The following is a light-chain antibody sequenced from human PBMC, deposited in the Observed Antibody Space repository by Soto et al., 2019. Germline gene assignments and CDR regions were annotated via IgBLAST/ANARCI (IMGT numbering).Light chain of an antibody. CDR1: SSNIGSNT. CDR3: AACNDSLNGYV. J-gene: IGLJ1*01. V-gene: IGLV1-44*01. CDR2: SNN. Sequence: TNSCFGSSSNIGSNTVNWYQQLPGTAPKLLIYSNNQRPSGVPDRSSGSESGASASLAISGFQSEDEADFYCAACNDSLNGYVFGTGTKVTVL.